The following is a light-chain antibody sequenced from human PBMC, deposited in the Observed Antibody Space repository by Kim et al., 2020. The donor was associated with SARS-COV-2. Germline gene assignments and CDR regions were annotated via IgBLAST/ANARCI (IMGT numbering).Light chain of an antibody. CDR1: SSNIGARYD. CDR3: QSYDSSLSGSVV. J-gene: IGLJ2*01. Sequence: QSVLTQPPSVSGAPGQRVTISCTGSSSNIGARYDVHWYQQLPGTAPRLLIYGNSNRPSGVPDRFSGSKSGTSASLAITGLQAEDEADYYCQSYDSSLSGSVVFGGGTQLTVL. CDR2: GNS. V-gene: IGLV1-40*01.